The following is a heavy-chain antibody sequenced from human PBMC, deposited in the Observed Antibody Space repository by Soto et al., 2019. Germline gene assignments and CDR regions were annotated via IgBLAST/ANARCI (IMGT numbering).Heavy chain of an antibody. V-gene: IGHV1-69*01. D-gene: IGHD3-10*01. CDR3: ARDLYYYGSGSYYSDY. CDR2: IIPIFGTA. Sequence: QVQLVQSGAEVKKPGSSVKVSCKASGGTFSSYAISWVRQAPGQGLEWMGGIIPIFGTANYAQKFQGRVMITADESTSTAYMELSSLRSEDTAVYYCARDLYYYGSGSYYSDYWGQGTLVTVSS. J-gene: IGHJ4*02. CDR1: GGTFSSYA.